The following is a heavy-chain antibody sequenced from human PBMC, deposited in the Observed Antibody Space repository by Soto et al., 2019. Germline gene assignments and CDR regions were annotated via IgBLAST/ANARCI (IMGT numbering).Heavy chain of an antibody. V-gene: IGHV3-30-3*01. J-gene: IGHJ5*02. D-gene: IGHD3-22*01. CDR2: TSSDGGTK. CDR1: GFTFSGYS. Sequence: GESLSLSCATSGFTFSGYSMHWFRQAPGKGLEWVAVTSSDGGTKFYADSVKGRFTVSRDNSKNTLYLQMNSLRAEDTAVYYCAHCDADSSGYYYFWFAAWGQGTLVTVSS. CDR3: AHCDADSSGYYYFWFAA.